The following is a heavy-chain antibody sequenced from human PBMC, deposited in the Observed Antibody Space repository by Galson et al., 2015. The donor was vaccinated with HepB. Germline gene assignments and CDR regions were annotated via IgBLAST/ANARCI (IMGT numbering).Heavy chain of an antibody. D-gene: IGHD4-17*01. J-gene: IGHJ4*02. CDR2: ISSSGSTI. CDR3: ARDIWSDFTPDYGDYSDY. Sequence: SLRLSCAASGFTFSDYYMSWIRQAPGKGLEWVSYISSSGSTIYYADSVKGRFTISRDNAKNSLYLQMNSLRAEDTAVYYCARDIWSDFTPDYGDYSDYWGQGTLVTVSS. CDR1: GFTFSDYY. V-gene: IGHV3-11*01.